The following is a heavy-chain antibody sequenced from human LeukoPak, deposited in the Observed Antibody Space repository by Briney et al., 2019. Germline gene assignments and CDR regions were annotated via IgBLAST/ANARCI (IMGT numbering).Heavy chain of an antibody. CDR1: GGSISSSSYY. J-gene: IGHJ5*02. V-gene: IGHV4-39*01. Sequence: SETLSLTCTVSGGSISSSSYYSGWIRQPPGKGLEWIGSIYYSGSTYYNPSRKSRVTISVDTSKNQFSLKLSSVPAADTAVYYCARYKVRAAPGANWFDPWGQGTLVTVSS. CDR2: IYYSGST. D-gene: IGHD2-15*01. CDR3: ARYKVRAAPGANWFDP.